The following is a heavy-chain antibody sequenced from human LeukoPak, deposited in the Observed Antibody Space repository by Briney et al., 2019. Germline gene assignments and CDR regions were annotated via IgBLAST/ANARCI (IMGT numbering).Heavy chain of an antibody. CDR2: ISYDGSNK. CDR3: TTDGNH. V-gene: IGHV3-30*04. CDR1: GFSFSNYA. J-gene: IGHJ4*02. Sequence: GGSLRLSCAASGFSFSNYAMHWVRQAPGRGLEWMAVISYDGSNKYYVDSVKGRFTISRDNSKNTLYLQMNSLKTEDTAVYYCTTDGNHWGQGTLVTVSS. D-gene: IGHD1-26*01.